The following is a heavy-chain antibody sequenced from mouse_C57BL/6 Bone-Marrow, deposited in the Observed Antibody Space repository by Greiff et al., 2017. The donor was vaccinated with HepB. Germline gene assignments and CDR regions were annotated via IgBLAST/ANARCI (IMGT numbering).Heavy chain of an antibody. D-gene: IGHD2-5*01. CDR3: ARLYYSIQYYAMDY. Sequence: DVHLVESGGDLVKPGGSLKLSCAASGFTFSSYGMSWVRQTPDKRLEWVATISSGGSYTYYPDSVKGRFTISRDNAKNTLYLQMSSLKSEDTAMYYCARLYYSIQYYAMDYWGQGTSVTVSS. CDR1: GFTFSSYG. V-gene: IGHV5-6*01. J-gene: IGHJ4*01. CDR2: ISSGGSYT.